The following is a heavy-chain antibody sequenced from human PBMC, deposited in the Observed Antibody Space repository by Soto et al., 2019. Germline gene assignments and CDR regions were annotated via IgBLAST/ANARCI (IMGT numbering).Heavy chain of an antibody. J-gene: IGHJ6*02. CDR2: INHSGST. Sequence: PSETLSLTCAVYGGSFSCYYWSWIRQPPGKGLEWIGEINHSGSTNYNPSLKSRVTISVDTSKNQFSLKLSSVTAADTAVYYCARDVVLWFGELRDYYGMDVWGQGTTVTVSS. CDR1: GGSFSCYY. CDR3: ARDVVLWFGELRDYYGMDV. V-gene: IGHV4-34*01. D-gene: IGHD3-10*01.